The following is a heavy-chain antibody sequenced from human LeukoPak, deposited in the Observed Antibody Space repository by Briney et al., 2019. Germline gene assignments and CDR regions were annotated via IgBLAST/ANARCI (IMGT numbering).Heavy chain of an antibody. J-gene: IGHJ3*01. CDR3: ARGSGYSYGPGGDASGV. CDR1: GFTLSNYG. Sequence: PGGSLRLSCAASGFTLSNYGMSWVRQAAGKGVEGVSVIYSGGTTYYADSVKGRFTISRDNSKNTLYLQMNSLRAEDTAVYYCARGSGYSYGPGGDASGVWGHGTLVPVSP. V-gene: IGHV3-66*01. D-gene: IGHD5-18*01. CDR2: IYSGGTT.